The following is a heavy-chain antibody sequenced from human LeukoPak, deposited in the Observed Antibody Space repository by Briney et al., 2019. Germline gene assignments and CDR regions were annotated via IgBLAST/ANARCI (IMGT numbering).Heavy chain of an antibody. J-gene: IGHJ4*02. CDR3: ARKPYSSGWYVIAY. Sequence: GGSLRLSCAASGFTFSSYGMHWVRQAPGKGLEWVAVIWYDGSNKYYADSVKGRFTISRDNSKNTLYLQMNSLRAEDTAVYYCARKPYSSGWYVIAYWGQEPLVTFSS. D-gene: IGHD6-19*01. V-gene: IGHV3-33*01. CDR1: GFTFSSYG. CDR2: IWYDGSNK.